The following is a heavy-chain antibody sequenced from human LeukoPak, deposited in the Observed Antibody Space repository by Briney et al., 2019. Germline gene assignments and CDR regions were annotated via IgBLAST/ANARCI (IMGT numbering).Heavy chain of an antibody. CDR3: AKDLETINPTMD. J-gene: IGHJ4*02. CDR2: IGGSGKNT. D-gene: IGHD3-10*01. Sequence: GSLRLSFAASGFPFSSHAMSWVRQAPGKGLEWVSSIGGSGKNTFYADAVKGRFTISRDNSKDTLYLQMNSLRAEDTAVYYCAKDLETINPTMDWGQGTLVTVSS. CDR1: GFPFSSHA. V-gene: IGHV3-23*01.